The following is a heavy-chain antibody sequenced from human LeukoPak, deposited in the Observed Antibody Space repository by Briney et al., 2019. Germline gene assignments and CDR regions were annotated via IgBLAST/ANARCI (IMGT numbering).Heavy chain of an antibody. J-gene: IGHJ5*02. CDR3: GACSSTSCSPDNWFDP. Sequence: GGSLRLSCAASGFTFSSYAMGWVRQAPGKGLEWVSAISGSGGSTYYADSVKGRFTISRDNSKNTLYLQMNSLRAEDTAVYYCGACSSTSCSPDNWFDPWGQGTLVTVSS. D-gene: IGHD2-2*01. CDR2: ISGSGGST. CDR1: GFTFSSYA. V-gene: IGHV3-23*01.